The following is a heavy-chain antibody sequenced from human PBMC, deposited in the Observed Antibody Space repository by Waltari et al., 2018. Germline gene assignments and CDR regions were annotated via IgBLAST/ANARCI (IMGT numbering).Heavy chain of an antibody. CDR3: AGYHSGLYQYLCYFAY. CDR2: IKQDDIGN. J-gene: IGHJ4*02. V-gene: IGHV3-7*01. CDR1: GFTFSSYW. Sequence: EVQLVESGGGLVQPGGSLRLSCAASGFTFSSYWMSWVRQAPGKGREWVDKIKQDDIGNYYVDSVKGLLAISRDTTTNYLYLQMNSLRAEGTAVYYCAGYHSGLYQYLCYFAYWGQGTLVTVSS. D-gene: IGHD6-19*01.